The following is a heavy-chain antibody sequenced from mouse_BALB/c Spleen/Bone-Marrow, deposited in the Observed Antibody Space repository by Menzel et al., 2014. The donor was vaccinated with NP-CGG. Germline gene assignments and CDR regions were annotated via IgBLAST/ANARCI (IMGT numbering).Heavy chain of an antibody. CDR2: ISDGGSYT. V-gene: IGHV5-4*02. Sequence: EVNVVESGGGLVKPGGSLKLSCAASGFTFSDYYMYWVRQTPEKRLEWVATISDGGSYTYYPDSVKGRFTISRDNAKNNLYLQMSSLKSEDTAMYYCASSRYYAMDYWGQGTSVTVSS. CDR3: ASSRYYAMDY. D-gene: IGHD6-1*01. CDR1: GFTFSDYY. J-gene: IGHJ4*01.